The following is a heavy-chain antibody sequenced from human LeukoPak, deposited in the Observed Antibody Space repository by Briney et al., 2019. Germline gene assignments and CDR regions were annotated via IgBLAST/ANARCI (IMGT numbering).Heavy chain of an antibody. CDR1: GFIFSSYE. Sequence: PGGSLRLSRAASGFIFSSYEMTWVRQAPGKGLEWISYISGSGTIIYYADSVKGRFTISRDNAKNSLYLEMNSLRAEDTAVYYCARHTSVWGPPFDYWGQGTLVTVSS. J-gene: IGHJ4*02. CDR2: ISGSGTII. CDR3: ARHTSVWGPPFDY. V-gene: IGHV3-48*03. D-gene: IGHD2-2*01.